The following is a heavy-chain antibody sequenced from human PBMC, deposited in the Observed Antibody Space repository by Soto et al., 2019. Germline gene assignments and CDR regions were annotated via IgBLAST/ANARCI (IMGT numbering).Heavy chain of an antibody. CDR2: FYYSGST. V-gene: IGHV4-39*01. CDR1: GASITSTSYH. J-gene: IGHJ6*02. Sequence: LSLTCTVSGASITSTSYHWGWIRQPPGKGLEWIGNFYYSGSTYYNPSLRSRVTISVDASKNQFSVKVSSVTATDTAVYYCARSVGDYYYGMDVWGQGTTVTVS. CDR3: ARSVGDYYYGMDV. D-gene: IGHD1-26*01.